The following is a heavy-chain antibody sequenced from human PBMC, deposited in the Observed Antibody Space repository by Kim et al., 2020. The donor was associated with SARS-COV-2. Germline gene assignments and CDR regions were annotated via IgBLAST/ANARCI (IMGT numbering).Heavy chain of an antibody. D-gene: IGHD3-10*01. V-gene: IGHV4-59*01. Sequence: NYHPSLKSRVTISVDTSKTQFSLKLSSVTAADTAVYYCARELRFGEGDYWGQGTLVTVSS. J-gene: IGHJ4*02. CDR3: ARELRFGEGDY.